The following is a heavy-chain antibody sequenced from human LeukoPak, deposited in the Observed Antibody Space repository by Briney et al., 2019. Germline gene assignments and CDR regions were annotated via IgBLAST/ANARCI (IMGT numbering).Heavy chain of an antibody. V-gene: IGHV4-38-2*02. Sequence: SETLSLTCTVSGYSISRGYSWGWIRQPPGKGLEWIGNIYHSGSTNYSPSLKSRVTISVDTSKNHFSLKLSSVTAADTAVYYCAANSADYNTLGSSYKVWGQGTLVTVSS. CDR2: IYHSGST. D-gene: IGHD3-10*01. J-gene: IGHJ4*02. CDR1: GYSISRGYS. CDR3: AANSADYNTLGSSYKV.